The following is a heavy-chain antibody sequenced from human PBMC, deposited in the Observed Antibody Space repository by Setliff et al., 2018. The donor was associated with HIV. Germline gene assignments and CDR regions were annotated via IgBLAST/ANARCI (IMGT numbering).Heavy chain of an antibody. Sequence: GGSLRLSCAASGFTFSNAWMNWVRQAPGKGLEWVGRIKSSRDGGTTDYAAPVKGRFTISKDDSINTLYLQMNSLETEDTAVYYCTTLVGANPYHDAFDIWGQGTMVTVSS. CDR1: GFTFSNAW. J-gene: IGHJ3*02. CDR3: TTLVGANPYHDAFDI. D-gene: IGHD1-26*01. CDR2: IKSSRDGGTT. V-gene: IGHV3-15*07.